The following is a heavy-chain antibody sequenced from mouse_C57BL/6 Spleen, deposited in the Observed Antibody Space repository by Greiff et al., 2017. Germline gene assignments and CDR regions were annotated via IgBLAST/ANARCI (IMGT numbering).Heavy chain of an antibody. CDR3: TAYYGSNYYFDY. CDR2: IRLKSDNYAT. J-gene: IGHJ2*01. V-gene: IGHV6-3*01. D-gene: IGHD1-1*01. Sequence: VQLKESGGGLVQPGGSMKLSCVASGFTFSNYWMNWVRQSPEKGLEWVAQIRLKSDNYATHYAESVKGRFTISRDDSKSSVYLQMNNLRAEDTGIYYCTAYYGSNYYFDYWGQGTTLTVSS. CDR1: GFTFSNYW.